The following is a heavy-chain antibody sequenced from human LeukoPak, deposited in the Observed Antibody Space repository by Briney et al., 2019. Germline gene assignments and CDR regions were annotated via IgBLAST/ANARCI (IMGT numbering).Heavy chain of an antibody. D-gene: IGHD3-16*01. CDR1: GDTVPSSSSA. CDR3: VRGGHFDY. CDR2: TYYRSKWYS. J-gene: IGHJ4*02. Sequence: SPTLSLTCAISGDTVPSSSSAWNWLRQSPSRGLEWLGRTYYRSKWYSDYAESVKSRITINPDTSRNQFSLHLNSVTPEDTAVYYCVRGGHFDYWGQGTLVTVSS. V-gene: IGHV6-1*01.